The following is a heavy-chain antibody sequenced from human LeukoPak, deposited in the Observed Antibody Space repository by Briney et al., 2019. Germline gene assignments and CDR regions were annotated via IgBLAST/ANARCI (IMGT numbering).Heavy chain of an antibody. Sequence: SGTLSLTCTVSGGSISSSSYYWGWISQPPGKGLEWIGSIYYSGSTYYNPSLKSRVTISVDTSKNQFSLKLSSVTAADTAVYYCARLNYYGSGSYELDPWGQGTLVTVSS. CDR1: GGSISSSSYY. J-gene: IGHJ5*02. CDR3: ARLNYYGSGSYELDP. CDR2: IYYSGST. V-gene: IGHV4-39*01. D-gene: IGHD3-10*01.